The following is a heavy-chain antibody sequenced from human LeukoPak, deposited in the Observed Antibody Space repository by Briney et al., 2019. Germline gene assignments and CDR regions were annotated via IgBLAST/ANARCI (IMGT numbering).Heavy chain of an antibody. CDR1: GDSINNYY. Sequence: ETLSLTCTVSGDSINNYYWSWIRQPPGKGLEWVSVIYSGGSTYYADSVKGRFTISRDNSKNTLYLQMNSLRAEDTAVYYCAREDYGGNFQHWGQGTLVTVSS. CDR3: AREDYGGNFQH. J-gene: IGHJ1*01. CDR2: IYSGGST. D-gene: IGHD4-23*01. V-gene: IGHV3-53*01.